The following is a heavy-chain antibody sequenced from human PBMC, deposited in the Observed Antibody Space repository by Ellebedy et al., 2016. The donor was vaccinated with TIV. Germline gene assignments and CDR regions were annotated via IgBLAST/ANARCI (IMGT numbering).Heavy chain of an antibody. CDR3: ARDLFYCTSTSCYTRLGY. CDR2: ISAYNGNT. CDR1: GYTFTSYG. J-gene: IGHJ4*02. Sequence: AASVKVSCKASGYTFTSYGISWVRQAPGQGLEWMGWISAYNGNTNYAQKLQGRVTMTTDTSTTTAYMELRSLRSDDTAVYYCARDLFYCTSTSCYTRLGYWGQGTLVTVS. V-gene: IGHV1-18*01. D-gene: IGHD2-2*02.